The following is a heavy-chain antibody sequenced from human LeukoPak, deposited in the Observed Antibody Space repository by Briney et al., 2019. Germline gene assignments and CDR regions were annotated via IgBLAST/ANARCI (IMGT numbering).Heavy chain of an antibody. J-gene: IGHJ4*02. CDR1: GYTFSTYG. V-gene: IGHV1-18*01. CDR2: ISTSNGDT. D-gene: IGHD3-16*01. CDR3: AREGLGELTLDY. Sequence: ASVKVSCKASGYTFSTYGISWVRQAPGQGLEWMGWISTSNGDTKYAQKLQGRVTMTTDTSTSTAYMELRNLRSDNTAVYYCAREGLGELTLDYWGQGTLVTVST.